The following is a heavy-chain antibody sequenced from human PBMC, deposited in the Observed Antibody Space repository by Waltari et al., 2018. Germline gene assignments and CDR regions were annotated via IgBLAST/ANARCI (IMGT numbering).Heavy chain of an antibody. CDR3: AREGWELELRWHFDY. CDR2: ISYDGSNK. V-gene: IGHV3-30*01. J-gene: IGHJ4*02. CDR1: GFTFSSYA. D-gene: IGHD1-7*01. Sequence: QVQLVESGGGVVQPGRSLRLSCAASGFTFSSYAMHWVRQAPGKGLEGVAVISYDGSNKYYADSVKGRFTISRDKSKNTLYLQMNSLRAEDTAVYYCAREGWELELRWHFDYWGQGTLVTVSS.